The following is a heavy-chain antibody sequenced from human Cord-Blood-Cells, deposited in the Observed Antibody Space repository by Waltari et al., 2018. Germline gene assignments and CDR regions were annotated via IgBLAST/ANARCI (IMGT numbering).Heavy chain of an antibody. CDR1: GYTFTSYY. CDR3: ARRCQGIVGVTCFDY. CDR2: INPSGGST. V-gene: IGHV1-46*01. D-gene: IGHD1-26*01. J-gene: IGHJ4*02. Sequence: QVQLVQSGAEVKKPGASVKVSCKASGYTFTSYYMHWVRQAPGQGLEWMGIINPSGGSTSYAQKFQGRVTMTRDTSTSTVYMELSSLRSEDTAVYYCARRCQGIVGVTCFDYWGQGTLVTVSS.